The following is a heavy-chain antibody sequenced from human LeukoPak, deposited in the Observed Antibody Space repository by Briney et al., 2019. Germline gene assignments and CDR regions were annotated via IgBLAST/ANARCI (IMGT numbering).Heavy chain of an antibody. CDR1: AGSISSYY. CDR2: IFYSGST. D-gene: IGHD5-18*01. J-gene: IGHJ6*02. CDR3: ARNGIELWLGNYYYGMDV. V-gene: IGHV4-59*08. Sequence: LTCTVSAGSISSYYWSWIRQPPGGGLEWSVDIFYSGSTNYNPSLMSRVTISLDTSKNHYSMKLSSVTDALTAEYYGARNGIELWLGNYYYGMDVWGQGTTVTVS.